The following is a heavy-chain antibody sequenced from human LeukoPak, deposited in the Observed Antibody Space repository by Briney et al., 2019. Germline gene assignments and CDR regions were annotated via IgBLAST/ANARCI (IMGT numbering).Heavy chain of an antibody. V-gene: IGHV1-69*05. Sequence: GASVKVSCKASGGTFSSYAISWVRQAPGQGLEWMGGIIPIFGTANYAQKFQGRVTITTDESTSTAYMELSSLRSEDTAVYYCARDEPSRGGTFDPWGQGTLVTVSS. CDR3: ARDEPSRGGTFDP. CDR2: IIPIFGTA. J-gene: IGHJ5*02. D-gene: IGHD3-3*01. CDR1: GGTFSSYA.